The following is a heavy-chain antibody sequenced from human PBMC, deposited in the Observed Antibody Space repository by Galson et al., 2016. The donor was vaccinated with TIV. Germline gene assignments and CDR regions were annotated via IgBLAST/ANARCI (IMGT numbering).Heavy chain of an antibody. V-gene: IGHV5-51*01. CDR1: GSRFTSSW. Sequence: QSGAEVTKPGESLKISCKGSGSRFTSSWIGWVRQMPGKGLEWMGIIYLGGSLIRYRPSFQGQVTISADKSINIVYLEWSSLKASDTAMYYCARQNDYGDYRGDAFDIWGQGTMVTVSS. D-gene: IGHD4-17*01. J-gene: IGHJ3*02. CDR2: IYLGGSLI. CDR3: ARQNDYGDYRGDAFDI.